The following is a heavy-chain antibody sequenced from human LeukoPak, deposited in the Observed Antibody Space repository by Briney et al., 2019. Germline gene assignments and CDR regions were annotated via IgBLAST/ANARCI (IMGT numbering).Heavy chain of an antibody. D-gene: IGHD6-19*01. V-gene: IGHV5-51*01. CDR2: IYPSDSDT. CDR1: GYIFTSSW. Sequence: GESLKISCKGFGYIFTSSWIAWVRQMPGKGLEWMGIIYPSDSDTRYSPSFQGQVTISADKSISTAYLQWSSLKASDTAMYYCARQYKSETYRLGFDPWGLGTLVTVSS. CDR3: ARQYKSETYRLGFDP. J-gene: IGHJ5*02.